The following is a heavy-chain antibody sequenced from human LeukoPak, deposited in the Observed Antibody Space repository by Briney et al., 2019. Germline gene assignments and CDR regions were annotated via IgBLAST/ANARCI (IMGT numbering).Heavy chain of an antibody. V-gene: IGHV1-8*01. Sequence: VASVKLSCKASGYTFTNYDINWVRQATGQGLEWMGWMNPNSGNTGYAQKFQGRVTMTRNTSISTAYMELNSLTAEDTAVYYCASDTSHTGGYYYREDAFDVWGQGTMVTVSS. D-gene: IGHD3-22*01. CDR1: GYTFTNYD. CDR2: MNPNSGNT. J-gene: IGHJ3*01. CDR3: ASDTSHTGGYYYREDAFDV.